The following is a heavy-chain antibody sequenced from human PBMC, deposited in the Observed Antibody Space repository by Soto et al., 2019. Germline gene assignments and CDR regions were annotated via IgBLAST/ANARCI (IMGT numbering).Heavy chain of an antibody. D-gene: IGHD3-3*01. CDR3: ARDIVPTNYDFWSGYEDAFDI. CDR1: GFTFSSYA. Sequence: GGSLRLSCAASGFTFSSYAMHWVRQAPGKGLEWVAVISYDGSNKYYADSVKGRFTISRDNSKNTLYLQMNSLRAEDTAVYYCARDIVPTNYDFWSGYEDAFDIWGQGTMVTVSS. CDR2: ISYDGSNK. J-gene: IGHJ3*02. V-gene: IGHV3-30-3*01.